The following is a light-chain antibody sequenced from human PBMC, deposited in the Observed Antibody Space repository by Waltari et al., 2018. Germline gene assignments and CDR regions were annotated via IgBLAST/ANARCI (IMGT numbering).Light chain of an antibody. CDR3: QSYDSSNHEVV. CDR1: SGSIASNY. Sequence: NFMLTQPHSVSESPGKTVTISCTRSSGSIASNYVQWYQQRPGSAPTTVIYEDNQRPSGVPDRFSGSIDSSSNSASLTISGLKTEDEADYYSQSYDSSNHEVVFGGGTKLTVL. CDR2: EDN. V-gene: IGLV6-57*03. J-gene: IGLJ2*01.